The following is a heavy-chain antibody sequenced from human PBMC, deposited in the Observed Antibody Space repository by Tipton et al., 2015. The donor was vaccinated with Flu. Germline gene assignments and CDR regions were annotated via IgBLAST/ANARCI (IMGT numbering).Heavy chain of an antibody. CDR1: GGSFSGYY. CDR2: INRSGST. D-gene: IGHD5-12*01. CDR3: ARGSGYPNAYFDY. J-gene: IGHJ4*02. Sequence: TLSLTCAVYGGSFSGYYWSWIRQPPGKGLEWIGEINRSGSTNYNPSLKSRVTISVDPSKNQFSLKVTSLTAADTALYYCARGSGYPNAYFDYWGQGILVTASS. V-gene: IGHV4-34*01.